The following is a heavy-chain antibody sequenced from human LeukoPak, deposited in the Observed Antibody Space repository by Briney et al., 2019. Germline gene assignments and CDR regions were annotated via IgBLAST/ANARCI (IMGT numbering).Heavy chain of an antibody. Sequence: GGSLRLSCAASGFTFSSYSMNWVRQAPGKGLEWVSGINWNGGSTGYADSVKGRFTISRDNAKNSLYLQMNSLRAEDTALYYCARSTATVTTDYYYYMDVWGKGTTVTVSS. CDR2: INWNGGST. CDR3: ARSTATVTTDYYYYMDV. J-gene: IGHJ6*03. V-gene: IGHV3-20*04. D-gene: IGHD4-17*01. CDR1: GFTFSSYS.